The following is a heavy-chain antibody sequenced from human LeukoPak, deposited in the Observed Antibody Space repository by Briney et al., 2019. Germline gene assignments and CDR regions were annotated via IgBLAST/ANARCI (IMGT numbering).Heavy chain of an antibody. Sequence: SSETLSLTCAVYGGSFGGYYWSWIRQPPGKGLEWIGEINHSGSTNYNPSLKSRVTISVDTSKNQFSLKLSSVTAADTAVYYCARYPPLVLMVHQGSYYMDVWGKGTTVTVSS. CDR2: INHSGST. CDR3: ARYPPLVLMVHQGSYYMDV. V-gene: IGHV4-34*01. D-gene: IGHD2-8*01. CDR1: GGSFGGYY. J-gene: IGHJ6*03.